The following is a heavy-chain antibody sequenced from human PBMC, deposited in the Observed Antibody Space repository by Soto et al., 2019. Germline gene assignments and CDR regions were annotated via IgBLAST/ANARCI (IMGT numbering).Heavy chain of an antibody. Sequence: SETLSLTCTVSGGSISSYYWSWIRQPPGKGLEWIGYIYYSGSTNYNPSLKSRVTISVDTSKNQFSLKLSSVTAADPAVYYCARGAFGGVIVPTDSKYYFDYWGQGTLVTVSS. CDR2: IYYSGST. CDR3: ARGAFGGVIVPTDSKYYFDY. CDR1: GGSISSYY. V-gene: IGHV4-59*01. D-gene: IGHD3-16*02. J-gene: IGHJ4*02.